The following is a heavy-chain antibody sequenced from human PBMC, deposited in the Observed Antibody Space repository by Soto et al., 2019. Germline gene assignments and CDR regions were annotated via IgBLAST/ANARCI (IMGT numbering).Heavy chain of an antibody. CDR2: ISYDGSNK. Sequence: QVQLVESGGGVVQPGRSLRLSCAASGFTFSSYGIHWVRQAPGKGLEWVAVISYDGSNKYYADSVKGRFTISRDDSKNTLYLQMNSLRAEDTAVYYCAKQRLPHHNWFDPWGQGTVVTVSS. V-gene: IGHV3-30*18. D-gene: IGHD2-15*01. J-gene: IGHJ5*02. CDR1: GFTFSSYG. CDR3: AKQRLPHHNWFDP.